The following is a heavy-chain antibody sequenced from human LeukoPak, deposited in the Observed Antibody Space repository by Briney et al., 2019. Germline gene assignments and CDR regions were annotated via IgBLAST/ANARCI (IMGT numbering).Heavy chain of an antibody. J-gene: IGHJ4*02. D-gene: IGHD3-22*01. CDR1: GFTFSSYG. Sequence: GRSLRLSCAASGFTFSSYGLHWVRQAPGKGLEWVAVIWYDGSNKYYADSVKGRFTIPRDNSKNTLYLQMNSLRVEDTAVYYCARGNTAYYYDSSGYYPDYWGQGTLVTVSS. CDR2: IWYDGSNK. V-gene: IGHV3-33*01. CDR3: ARGNTAYYYDSSGYYPDY.